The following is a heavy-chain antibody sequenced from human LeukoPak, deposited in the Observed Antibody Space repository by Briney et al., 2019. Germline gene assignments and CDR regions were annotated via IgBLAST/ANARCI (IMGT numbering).Heavy chain of an antibody. V-gene: IGHV3-48*03. D-gene: IGHD3-22*01. CDR2: ISGGGAPI. J-gene: IGHJ4*02. CDR3: VRDYRDSSGDHQHFDY. CDR1: GLSFSSSE. Sequence: PGGSLRLSCAASGLSFSSSEMHWVSQAPGKGLEWLSYISGGGAPIYYAASVKGRFTISRDNAKNSLYLQMSSLRAEDTAVYYCVRDYRDSSGDHQHFDYWGQGALVTVSS.